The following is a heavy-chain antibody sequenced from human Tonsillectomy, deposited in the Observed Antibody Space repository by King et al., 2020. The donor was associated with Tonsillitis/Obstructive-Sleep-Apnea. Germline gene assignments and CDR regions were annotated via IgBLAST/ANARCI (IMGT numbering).Heavy chain of an antibody. J-gene: IGHJ4*02. V-gene: IGHV1-18*01. CDR3: AREGLTGTSTSTCYY. CDR1: GYTFTRYG. Sequence: VQLVESGGEVKKPGASVKVSCKASGYTFTRYGISWVRQAPGQGLEWMGWISAYNGNTNYAQNLQGRVTMTTDTSTSTAYMELRSLTSVDTAVYYCAREGLTGTSTSTCYYWGQGTLVTVSS. D-gene: IGHD2-2*01. CDR2: ISAYNGNT.